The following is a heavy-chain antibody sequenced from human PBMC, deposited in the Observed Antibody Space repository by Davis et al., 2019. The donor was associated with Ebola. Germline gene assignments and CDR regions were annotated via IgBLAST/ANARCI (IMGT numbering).Heavy chain of an antibody. CDR1: GNSFASHW. CDR2: IYTGDSDT. CDR3: ASLRRTITGMDDGFDV. J-gene: IGHJ3*01. V-gene: IGHV5-51*01. Sequence: GESLKISCKDSGNSFASHWIGWVRQMPGKGLEWMGIIYTGDSDTRYSPSFQGQVTMSADKSTRTAYLQWGRLKASDTAMYYCASLRRTITGMDDGFDVWGQGTMVTVSS. D-gene: IGHD1-20*01.